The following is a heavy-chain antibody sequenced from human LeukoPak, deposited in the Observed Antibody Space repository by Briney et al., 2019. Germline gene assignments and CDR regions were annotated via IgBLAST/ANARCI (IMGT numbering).Heavy chain of an antibody. CDR1: GFSFSTYW. D-gene: IGHD2-2*02. Sequence: PGGSLRLSCAASGFSFSTYWMSWVRQAPGKGLEWVANIKQDGSEKYYVDSVKGRFTISRDNAKNSLYLQMNSLRVEDTAVYYCARRYTASPGERFDYWGPGTLVTVSS. CDR3: ARRYTASPGERFDY. CDR2: IKQDGSEK. V-gene: IGHV3-7*05. J-gene: IGHJ4*02.